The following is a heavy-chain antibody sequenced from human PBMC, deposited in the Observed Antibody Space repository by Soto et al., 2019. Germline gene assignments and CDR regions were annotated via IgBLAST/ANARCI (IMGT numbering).Heavy chain of an antibody. CDR2: ISYDGGNQ. V-gene: IGHV3-30-3*01. CDR3: ARDKSSRLAAAGDFQH. CDR1: GFTFSSYA. D-gene: IGHD6-13*01. J-gene: IGHJ1*01. Sequence: PGWSLRLSCAASGFTFSSYAMHLVRQAPGKGLEWVAVISYDGGNQYYADSVKGRFTLSRDNSMNTLYLQMNSLRAEDTAVYYCARDKSSRLAAAGDFQHWGEDTLFTVSS.